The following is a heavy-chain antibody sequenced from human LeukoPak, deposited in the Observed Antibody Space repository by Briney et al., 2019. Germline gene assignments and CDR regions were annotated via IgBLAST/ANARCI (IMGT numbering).Heavy chain of an antibody. CDR3: ARRRVVVVAATVPSLKRYWYFDL. J-gene: IGHJ2*01. CDR2: IYYSGGT. D-gene: IGHD2-15*01. CDR1: GGSITPYY. Sequence: PSETLSLTCTVSGGSITPYYWDWIRQPPGKGLEWIGYIYYSGGTNYNPSLKSRVTISIDTSKNQFSLKLSSVTAADTAVYYCARRRVVVVAATVPSLKRYWYFDLWGRGTLVTVSS. V-gene: IGHV4-59*12.